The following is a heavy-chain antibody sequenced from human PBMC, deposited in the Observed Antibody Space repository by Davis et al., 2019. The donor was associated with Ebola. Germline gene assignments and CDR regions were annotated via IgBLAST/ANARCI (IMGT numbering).Heavy chain of an antibody. CDR3: AKDRLRGIATRAYGMDV. V-gene: IGHV3-30*18. Sequence: GGSLRLSCAASGISFSNYGMFWVRQAPGKVMEWVAVISPDGSDKNYADSGRGRFTITRDNSKNTLDLQMNSLRAEDTAVYYCAKDRLRGIATRAYGMDVWGKGTTVTVSS. J-gene: IGHJ6*04. D-gene: IGHD6-6*01. CDR2: ISPDGSDK. CDR1: GISFSNYG.